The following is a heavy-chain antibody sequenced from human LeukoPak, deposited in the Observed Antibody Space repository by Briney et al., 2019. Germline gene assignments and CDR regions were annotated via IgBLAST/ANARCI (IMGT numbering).Heavy chain of an antibody. J-gene: IGHJ3*01. CDR2: ITADDFNT. D-gene: IGHD3-3*01. V-gene: IGHV1-18*01. Sequence: SVTLSCKASGYTFNSYPLSWVRQAPGEGFEWVGWITADDFNTNYAQKFQGRVTLTRVTSTNPAYMEMRSLTSDDTAFYYCARVRTPFGVVASPDALDVWGQGTAVTVSS. CDR3: ARVRTPFGVVASPDALDV. CDR1: GYTFNSYP.